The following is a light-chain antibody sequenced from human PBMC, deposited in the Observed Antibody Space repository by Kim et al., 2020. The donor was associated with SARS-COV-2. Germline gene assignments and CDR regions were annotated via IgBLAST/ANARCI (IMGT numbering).Light chain of an antibody. CDR1: NIVSKN. CDR2: RDS. J-gene: IGLJ2*01. CDR3: QVWDSSTVV. V-gene: IGLV3-9*01. Sequence: VALGQTARITCGGNNIVSKNVHWYQQKPGQAPVLVIYRDSNRPSGIPERFSGSNSGNTATLTISRAQAGDEADYYCQVWDSSTVVFGGGTQLTVL.